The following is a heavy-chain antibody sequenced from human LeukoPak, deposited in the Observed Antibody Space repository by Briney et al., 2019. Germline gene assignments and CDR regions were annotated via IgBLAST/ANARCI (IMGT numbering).Heavy chain of an antibody. CDR2: INHSGST. CDR1: GGSFSGYY. D-gene: IGHD5-12*01. CDR3: ASTRWDGYDSPYFDY. J-gene: IGHJ4*02. Sequence: SETLSLTCAVYGGSFSGYYWSWIRQPPGKWLEWIGEINHSGSTNYNPSLKSRVTISVDTSKNQFSLKLSSVTAADTAVYYCASTRWDGYDSPYFDYWGQGTLVTVSS. V-gene: IGHV4-34*01.